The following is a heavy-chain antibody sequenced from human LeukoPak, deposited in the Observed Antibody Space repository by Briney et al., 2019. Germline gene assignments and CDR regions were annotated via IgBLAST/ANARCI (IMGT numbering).Heavy chain of an antibody. D-gene: IGHD3-10*01. CDR1: GGSFSGYY. CDR3: ARRRFHYGSGSYQYYADYYHYMDV. V-gene: IGHV4-34*01. CDR2: INHSGST. J-gene: IGHJ6*03. Sequence: SETLSLTCAVYGGSFSGYYWSWIRQPPGKGLEWIGEINHSGSTNYNPSLKSRVTISVDTSKNQFSLKLSSVTAADTAVYYCARRRFHYGSGSYQYYADYYHYMDVWGKGTTVTIS.